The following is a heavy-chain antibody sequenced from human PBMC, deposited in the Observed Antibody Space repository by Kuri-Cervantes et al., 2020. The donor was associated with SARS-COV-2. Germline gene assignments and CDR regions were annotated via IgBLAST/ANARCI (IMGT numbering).Heavy chain of an antibody. CDR3: ARGEYHFDY. Sequence: GGSLRLSCAASGFTFSSYAMLWVRQAPGKGLEWVAVISYDGSNKYYADSVEGRFTISRDNSKNTLYLQMNSLRSEDTAVYYCARGEYHFDYWGQGTLVTVSS. J-gene: IGHJ4*02. D-gene: IGHD6-6*01. V-gene: IGHV3-30-3*01. CDR2: ISYDGSNK. CDR1: GFTFSSYA.